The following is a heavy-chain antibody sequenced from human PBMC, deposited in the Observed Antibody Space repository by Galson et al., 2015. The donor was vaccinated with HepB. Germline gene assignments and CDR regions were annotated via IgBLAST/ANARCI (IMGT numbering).Heavy chain of an antibody. CDR2: ISYDGSNK. J-gene: IGHJ4*02. Sequence: LRLSCAASGFTFSSYAMHWVRQAPGKGLEWAAVISYDGSNKYYADSVKGRFTISRDNSKNTLYLQMNSLRAEDTAVYYCARGGAWSSGWSTMYYFDYWGQGTLVTVSS. V-gene: IGHV3-30*04. CDR1: GFTFSSYA. D-gene: IGHD6-19*01. CDR3: ARGGAWSSGWSTMYYFDY.